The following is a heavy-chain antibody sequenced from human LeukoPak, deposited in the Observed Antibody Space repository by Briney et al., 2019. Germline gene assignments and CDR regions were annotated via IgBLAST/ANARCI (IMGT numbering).Heavy chain of an antibody. CDR1: GFTFSSYA. J-gene: IGHJ4*02. V-gene: IGHV3-23*01. CDR2: ISGSGDST. Sequence: PGGSLRLSCAASGFTFSSYAMSWVRQAPGKGLEWVSAISGSGDSTYYADSVKGRFTISRDNSKNTLYLQVNGLRAEDTAVYHCAKEKYNSGWSPFDYWGQGTLVTVSS. CDR3: AKEKYNSGWSPFDY. D-gene: IGHD6-19*01.